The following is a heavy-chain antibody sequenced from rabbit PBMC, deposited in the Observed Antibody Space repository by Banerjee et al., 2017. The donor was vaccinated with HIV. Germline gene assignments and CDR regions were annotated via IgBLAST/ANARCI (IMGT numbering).Heavy chain of an antibody. CDR2: INTISGDT. D-gene: IGHD4-2*01. J-gene: IGHJ4*01. V-gene: IGHV1S45*01. CDR1: GFSFSNKYV. Sequence: QEQLEESGGDLVKPEGSLTLTCTASGFSFSNKYVMCWVRQAPGKGLEWIACINTISGDTVYVTWAKGRFTISKASWTTVTLQMTSLTAADTASYFCARDGSNVAYYFNLWGQGTLVTVS. CDR3: ARDGSNVAYYFNL.